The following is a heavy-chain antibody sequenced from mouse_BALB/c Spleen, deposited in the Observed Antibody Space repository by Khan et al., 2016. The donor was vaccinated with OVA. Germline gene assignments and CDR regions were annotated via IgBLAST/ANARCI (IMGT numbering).Heavy chain of an antibody. Sequence: EVQLQQSGAELVKPGASVKLSCSASGFNIKDTYIHWMKQRPEQGLEWIGRIDPPNDDSKYGPKFQAKATLTAATSSNTAYIQPSSLTTEGHAVSYVATLYVNPFAFCGQGTLVSVSA. CDR3: ATLYVNPFAF. CDR1: GFNIKDTY. V-gene: IGHV14-3*02. CDR2: IDPPNDDS. D-gene: IGHD2-1*01. J-gene: IGHJ3*01.